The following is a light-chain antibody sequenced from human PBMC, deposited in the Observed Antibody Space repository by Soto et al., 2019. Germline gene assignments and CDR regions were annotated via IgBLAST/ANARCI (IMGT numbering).Light chain of an antibody. J-gene: IGKJ1*01. Sequence: IQXTPSPSTVSXSRGDRVTIXCRASQSMISWLGRYQQKXGKAPKLLIYKASTLEHGDPSRFAGSGSVTGFTRTITRRQPDDFATYYXQHYNSYSRTFGQGTKVDIK. CDR3: QHYNSYSRT. CDR2: KAS. CDR1: QSMISW. V-gene: IGKV1-5*03.